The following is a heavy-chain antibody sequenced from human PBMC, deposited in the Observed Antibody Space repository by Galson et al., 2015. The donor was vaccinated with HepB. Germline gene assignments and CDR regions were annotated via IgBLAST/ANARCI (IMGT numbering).Heavy chain of an antibody. Sequence: SVKVSCKASGYTFAAYYIHWVRQAPGQGLEWVGWINPNSGGTNYAQKFQGRATMTRDTAISTVYMELRRLRSDDSAVYFCARDDWCSSSSCFGLGYYYGLDVWGQGATVTVSS. CDR1: GYTFAAYY. D-gene: IGHD2-2*01. CDR2: INPNSGGT. CDR3: ARDDWCSSSSCFGLGYYYGLDV. J-gene: IGHJ6*02. V-gene: IGHV1-2*02.